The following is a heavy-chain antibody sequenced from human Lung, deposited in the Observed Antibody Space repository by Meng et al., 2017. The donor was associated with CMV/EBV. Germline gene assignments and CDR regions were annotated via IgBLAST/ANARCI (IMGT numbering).Heavy chain of an antibody. Sequence: SXXVSXKASGGTFSSYTISWVRQAPGQGLEWMGRIIPILGIANYAQKFQGRVTITADKSTSTAYMELSSLRSEDTAVYYCARDCSSTSCYSPALYGMDVWGQGXTVTVSS. V-gene: IGHV1-69*04. CDR3: ARDCSSTSCYSPALYGMDV. CDR2: IIPILGIA. D-gene: IGHD2-2*01. CDR1: GGTFSSYT. J-gene: IGHJ6*02.